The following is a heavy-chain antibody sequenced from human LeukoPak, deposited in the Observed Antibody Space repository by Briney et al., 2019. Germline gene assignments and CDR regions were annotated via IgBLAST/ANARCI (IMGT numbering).Heavy chain of an antibody. CDR3: ASPSGYSYGSFDY. CDR2: IIPIFGTA. V-gene: IGHV1-69*13. Sequence: ASVKVSCKASGGTFSSYAMSWVRQAPGQGLEWMGGIIPIFGTANYAQKFQGRVTITADESTSTAYIELSSLRSEDTAVYYCASPSGYSYGSFDYWGQGTLVTVSS. D-gene: IGHD5-18*01. CDR1: GGTFSSYA. J-gene: IGHJ4*02.